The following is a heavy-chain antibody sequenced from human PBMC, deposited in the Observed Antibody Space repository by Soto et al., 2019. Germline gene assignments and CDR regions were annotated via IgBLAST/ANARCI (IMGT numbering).Heavy chain of an antibody. D-gene: IGHD3-16*01. CDR1: GHTLSELS. V-gene: IGHV1-24*01. CDR3: VAGGTRWLPSPFDY. Sequence: QVQLVQSGAEVKKPGASVKVSCKVSGHTLSELSMHWVRQAPGKGLEWMGGFDPEDGETISAQKFQGRVTMTEDTSTDSTYMEASSLESWGTGVYYRVAGGTRWLPSPFDYWGQGTLVTISS. CDR2: FDPEDGET. J-gene: IGHJ4*02.